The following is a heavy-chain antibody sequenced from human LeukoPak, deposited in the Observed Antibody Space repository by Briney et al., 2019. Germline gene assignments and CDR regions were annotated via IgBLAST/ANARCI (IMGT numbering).Heavy chain of an antibody. CDR1: GYTFTSYI. D-gene: IGHD3-10*01. J-gene: IGHJ4*02. V-gene: IGHV1-18*01. CDR3: ARDSGWELKQYFFDY. CDR2: VSASNGDT. Sequence: GASVKVSCKASGYTFTSYIVSWVRQSPGQGLEWMGWVSASNGDTKYAEKVQGRVTMTTDRATRTVYMELRSLTPDDTAVYYCARDSGWELKQYFFDYWGQGTLIIVSS.